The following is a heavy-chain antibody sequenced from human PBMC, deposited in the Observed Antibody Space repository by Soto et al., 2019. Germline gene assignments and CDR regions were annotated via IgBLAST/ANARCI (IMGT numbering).Heavy chain of an antibody. CDR2: IYYSGST. J-gene: IGHJ4*02. V-gene: IGHV4-31*03. Sequence: SETLSLTCTVSGGSISSGGYYWSWIRQHPGKGLEWIGYIYYSGSTYYNPSLKSRVTISVDTSKNQFSLKLSSVTAADTAVYYCARSSQSTVTTLAYRGQGTLVTVSS. D-gene: IGHD4-17*01. CDR3: ARSSQSTVTTLAY. CDR1: GGSISSGGYY.